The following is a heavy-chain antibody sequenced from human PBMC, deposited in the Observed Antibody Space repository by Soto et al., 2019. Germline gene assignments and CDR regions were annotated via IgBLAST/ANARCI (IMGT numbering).Heavy chain of an antibody. CDR3: ARALKGVAVAGTLPAPFYYYYYMDV. Sequence: SELLRLTKTVADGNSVDLGGSWIRQPPGKGLEWIGYIYYSGSTNYNPSLKSRVTISVDTSKNQFSLKLSSVTAADTAVYYCARALKGVAVAGTLPAPFYYYYYMDVWGKGTTVTVSS. V-gene: IGHV4-59*11. CDR1: DGNSVDLG. J-gene: IGHJ6*03. D-gene: IGHD6-19*01. CDR2: IYYSGST.